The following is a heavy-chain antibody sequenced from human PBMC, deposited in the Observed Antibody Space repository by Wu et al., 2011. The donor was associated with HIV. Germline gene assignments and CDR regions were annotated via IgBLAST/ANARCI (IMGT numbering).Heavy chain of an antibody. CDR1: RHLQRLC. D-gene: IGHD3-3*01. V-gene: IGHV1-2*02. CDR3: ARERLRSLEWSVDAFDF. CDR2: INPDTGGT. Sequence: VQLVQSGTEMKKPWVLGEGLMQGFWRHLQRLCCLLGATGPGQGLEWMGWINPDTGGTNYAQRFQGRVTMARDTSFSTAYMELSKLRSDDTAVYYCARERLRSLEWSVDAFDFWGQGTTLTVSP. J-gene: IGHJ3*01.